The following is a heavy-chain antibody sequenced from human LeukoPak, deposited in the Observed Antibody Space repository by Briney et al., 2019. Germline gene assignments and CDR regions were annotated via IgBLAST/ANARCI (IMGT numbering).Heavy chain of an antibody. J-gene: IGHJ4*02. V-gene: IGHV4-39*07. CDR1: GGSISSSSYY. CDR3: ARERFGSYRSNYFDY. D-gene: IGHD1-26*01. CDR2: IYYSGST. Sequence: SETLSLTCTVSGGSISSSSYYWGWIRQPPGKGLEWIGSIYYSGSTYYNPSLKSRVTISVDTSKNQFSLKLSSVTAADTAVYYCARERFGSYRSNYFDYWGQGTLVTVSS.